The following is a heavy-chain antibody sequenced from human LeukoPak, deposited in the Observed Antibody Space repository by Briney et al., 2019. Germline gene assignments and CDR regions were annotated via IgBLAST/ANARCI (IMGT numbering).Heavy chain of an antibody. CDR2: INHSGST. CDR3: ARKNY. V-gene: IGHV4-34*01. J-gene: IGHJ4*02. CDR1: GGSFSGYY. Sequence: SETLSLTCAVYGGSFSGYYWSWIRQPPGKGLEWIGEINHSGSTNYNPSLKSRVTISVDTSKNQFSLKLSSVTAADTAVYSCARKNYWGQGTLVTVSS.